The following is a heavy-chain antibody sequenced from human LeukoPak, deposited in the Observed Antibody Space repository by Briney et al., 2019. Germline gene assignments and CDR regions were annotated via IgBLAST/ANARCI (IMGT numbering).Heavy chain of an antibody. CDR2: IYHSGST. D-gene: IGHD5-24*01. V-gene: IGHV4-30-2*01. J-gene: IGHJ5*02. Sequence: SETLSLTCAVSGGSISSGGYSWSWIRQPPGKGLEWIGYIYHSGSTYYNPSLRSRVTISLDRSKNQFSLELSSVTAADTAVYYCAREGGMGWFDPWGQGTLVTVSS. CDR3: AREGGMGWFDP. CDR1: GGSISSGGYS.